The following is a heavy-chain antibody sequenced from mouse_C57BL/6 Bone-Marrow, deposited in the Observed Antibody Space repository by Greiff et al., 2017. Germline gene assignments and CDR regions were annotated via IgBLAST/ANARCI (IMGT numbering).Heavy chain of an antibody. D-gene: IGHD6-5*01. CDR3: ASEVFLPYSSAMDY. J-gene: IGHJ4*01. V-gene: IGHV1-55*01. CDR1: GYTFTSYW. Sequence: QVQLQQSGAELVKPGASVKMSCKASGYTFTSYWITWVKQRPGQGLEWIGEFYPGSGSTNYNEKFKSKATLTVDTSSSTGYMQLSSLTSEDAAVYYCASEVFLPYSSAMDYGGQGNAITV. CDR2: FYPGSGST.